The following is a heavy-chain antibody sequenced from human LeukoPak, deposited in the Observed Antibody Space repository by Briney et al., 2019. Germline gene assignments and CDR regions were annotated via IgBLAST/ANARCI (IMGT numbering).Heavy chain of an antibody. D-gene: IGHD3-22*01. J-gene: IGHJ3*02. CDR3: ARVMGHVGSSGYHDAFDI. Sequence: GASVKVSCKASGGTFSSYAISWVRQAPGQGLEWMGGIIPIFGTANYAQKFQGRVTITADESTSTAYMELSSLRSEDTAVYYCARVMGHVGSSGYHDAFDIWGQGTMVTVSS. CDR1: GGTFSSYA. CDR2: IIPIFGTA. V-gene: IGHV1-69*01.